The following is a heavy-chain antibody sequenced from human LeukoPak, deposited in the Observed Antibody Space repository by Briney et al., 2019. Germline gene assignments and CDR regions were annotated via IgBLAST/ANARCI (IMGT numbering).Heavy chain of an antibody. D-gene: IGHD3-10*01. J-gene: IGHJ4*02. CDR3: ARVGLLGSGSPVFDH. CDR2: ISSSSSYT. V-gene: IGHV3-11*06. Sequence: GGSLRLSCAASGFTFSDYYMSWIRQAPGKGLEWVSYISSSSSYTNYADSVKGRFTISRDNAKNSLYLQMNSLRAEDTAVYYCARVGLLGSGSPVFDHWGQGTLVTVSS. CDR1: GFTFSDYY.